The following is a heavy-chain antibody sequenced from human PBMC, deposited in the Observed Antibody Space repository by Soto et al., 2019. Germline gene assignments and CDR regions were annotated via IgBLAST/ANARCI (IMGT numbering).Heavy chain of an antibody. D-gene: IGHD3-3*01. CDR1: GYTFSKYD. Sequence: QVQLVQSGAEMKRPGASMKVSCKASGYTFSKYDISWVRQAPGQGLQWLGLISPNSGRASYSESFQGRVTMSTDTPTTTAYLELRSLRSDDTAVYYCVRQYFDFWTDYPDFDYWGQGTLVTVSS. CDR2: ISPNSGRA. J-gene: IGHJ4*02. CDR3: VRQYFDFWTDYPDFDY. V-gene: IGHV1-18*04.